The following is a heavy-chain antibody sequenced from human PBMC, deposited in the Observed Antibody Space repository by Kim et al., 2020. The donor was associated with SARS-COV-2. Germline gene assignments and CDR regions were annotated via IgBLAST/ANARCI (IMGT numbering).Heavy chain of an antibody. Sequence: GGSLRLSCAASGFTFSRRAMSWVRQVPGKGLAWIASVNNNNNPYYADSVKGRFTVSRDITKDTLYLQMNSLRADDTALYYCAKDHPSSGWPTFDSWGQGTLVAVSS. CDR1: GFTFSRRA. D-gene: IGHD6-19*01. V-gene: IGHV3-23*05. J-gene: IGHJ4*02. CDR2: VNNNNNP. CDR3: AKDHPSSGWPTFDS.